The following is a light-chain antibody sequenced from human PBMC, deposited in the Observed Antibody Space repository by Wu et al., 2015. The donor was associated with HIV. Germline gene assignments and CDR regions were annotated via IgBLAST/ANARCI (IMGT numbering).Light chain of an antibody. CDR1: QSVSSY. V-gene: IGKV3-11*01. J-gene: IGKJ1*01. CDR2: DAS. CDR3: QQRSNWPKT. Sequence: EIVLTQSPGTLSLSPGERATLSRRASQSVSSYLAWYQQKPGQAPRLLIYDASNRATGIPARFSGSGSGTDFTLTISSLEPEDFAVYYCQQRSNWPKTFGQGTKVEIK.